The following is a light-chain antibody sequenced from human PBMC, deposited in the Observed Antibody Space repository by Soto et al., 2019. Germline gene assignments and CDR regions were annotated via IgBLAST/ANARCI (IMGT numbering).Light chain of an antibody. Sequence: EIVLTQSPATLSLSPGERATLTFRASQSVSSFLAWYQQKPGQAPRLLIYGASTRATGIPARFSGSGSGTEFTLTISSLQSEDFAVYYCHQYDNWPKTFGQGTRLEI. CDR2: GAS. V-gene: IGKV3-15*01. CDR3: HQYDNWPKT. CDR1: QSVSSF. J-gene: IGKJ5*01.